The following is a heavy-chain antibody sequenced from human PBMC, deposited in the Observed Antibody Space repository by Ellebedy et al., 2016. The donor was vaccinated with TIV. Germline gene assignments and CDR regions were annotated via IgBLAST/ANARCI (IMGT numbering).Heavy chain of an antibody. J-gene: IGHJ4*02. CDR1: GGSISSVY. CDR3: ARGSYGDYPPDY. CDR2: IKRSGST. Sequence: MPSETLSLTCTVSGGSISSVYGSWIRQPPGKGLEWIGYIKRSGSTNYNPSLRSRVTILVDTSKNRFSLRLSSVTAADTAVYYCARGSYGDYPPDYWGQGTLVTVSS. V-gene: IGHV4-59*01. D-gene: IGHD4-17*01.